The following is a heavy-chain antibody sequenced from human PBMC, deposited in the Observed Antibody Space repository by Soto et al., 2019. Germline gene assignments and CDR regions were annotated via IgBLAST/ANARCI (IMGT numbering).Heavy chain of an antibody. J-gene: IGHJ4*02. CDR3: ARRAEYPSYYFDY. V-gene: IGHV4-30-2*01. Sequence: QLQLQESGSGLVKPSQTLSLTGAVSGGSISSGGYSWSWIRQPPGKGLEWIGYIYHSGSTYYNPSLKSRVTISVDRSKNQFSLKLSSVTAADTAVYYCARRAEYPSYYFDYWGQGTLVTVSS. CDR1: GGSISSGGYS. CDR2: IYHSGST.